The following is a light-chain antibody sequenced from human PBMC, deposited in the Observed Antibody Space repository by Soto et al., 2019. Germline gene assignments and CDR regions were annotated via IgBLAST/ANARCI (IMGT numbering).Light chain of an antibody. CDR2: DAS. J-gene: IGKJ2*01. CDR3: QQYNSFSPYT. CDR1: QSISSW. V-gene: IGKV1-5*01. Sequence: DIRMTQSPSTLSASVGDRVTITCRASQSISSWLAWYQQKTGIAPKLLIYDASSLKSGVPSRFSGSGSGTEFTLTISSLQPYDFATYYCQQYNSFSPYTFGQGTKLEIK.